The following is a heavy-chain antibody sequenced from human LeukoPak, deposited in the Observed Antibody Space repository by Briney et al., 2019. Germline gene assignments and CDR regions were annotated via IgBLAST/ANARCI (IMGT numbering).Heavy chain of an antibody. D-gene: IGHD6-19*01. CDR2: IYHSGTT. V-gene: IGHV4-61*05. CDR1: GGSISSSSYY. Sequence: SETLSLTCTVSGGSISSSSYYWGWIRQPPGKGLEWIGNIYHSGTTHYNPSLKSRATISVDKSKNQFSLKLNSVTAADTAVYYCATFSIAVADNWFDPWGQGTLVTVSS. CDR3: ATFSIAVADNWFDP. J-gene: IGHJ5*02.